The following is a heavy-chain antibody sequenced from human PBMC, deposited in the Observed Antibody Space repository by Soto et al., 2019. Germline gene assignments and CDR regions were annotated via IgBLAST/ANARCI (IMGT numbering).Heavy chain of an antibody. Sequence: GGSLRLSCTASGFTFGDYAMSWFRQAPGKGLEWVGFIRSKAYGGTTEYAASVKGRFTISRDDSKSIAYLQMNSLKTEDTAVYYCTRSYTRIAVAGRRIPTWFDPWGQGTLVTVSS. CDR1: GFTFGDYA. J-gene: IGHJ5*02. V-gene: IGHV3-49*03. CDR2: IRSKAYGGTT. CDR3: TRSYTRIAVAGRRIPTWFDP. D-gene: IGHD6-19*01.